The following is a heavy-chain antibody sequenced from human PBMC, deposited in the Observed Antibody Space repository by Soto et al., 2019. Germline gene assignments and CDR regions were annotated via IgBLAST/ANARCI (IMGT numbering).Heavy chain of an antibody. CDR2: IIPIFGTP. CDR1: GVTFSRQD. Sequence: QVQLVQSGAEVKKPGSSVKVSCKASGVTFSRQDMRWVRQAPGQGLEWMGGIIPIFGTPQYAEKCQDRVTRTADESTSTATMELSSLTSEDTAVYYCATNEGRDGYSFDYWGQGTLVTVSS. V-gene: IGHV1-69*01. CDR3: ATNEGRDGYSFDY. J-gene: IGHJ4*02. D-gene: IGHD5-12*01.